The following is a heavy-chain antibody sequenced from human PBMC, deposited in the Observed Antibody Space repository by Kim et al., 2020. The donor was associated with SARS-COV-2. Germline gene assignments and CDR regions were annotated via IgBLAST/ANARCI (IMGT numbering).Heavy chain of an antibody. D-gene: IGHD2-2*01. CDR1: GLTFSRYG. Sequence: GGSLRLSCAASGLTFSRYGMHWVRQAPGMGLEGVADISYNGSNQYYADSVKGRFTISRDNSKNILYLQMNSLTTEDTAVYFCAKAPIALVTAGKIWFDTWGQGTMVTVSS. J-gene: IGHJ5*02. CDR3: AKAPIALVTAGKIWFDT. CDR2: ISYNGSNQ. V-gene: IGHV3-30*18.